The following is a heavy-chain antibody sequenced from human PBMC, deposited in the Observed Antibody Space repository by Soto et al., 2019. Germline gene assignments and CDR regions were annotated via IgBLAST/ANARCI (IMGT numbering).Heavy chain of an antibody. CDR2: ISYDGSDK. J-gene: IGHJ6*02. CDR1: GFTFGDYA. Sequence: GGSVRLACTASGFTFGDYAMSWVRQAPGKGLEWVALISYDGSDKNYGDSVKGRFTISRDNSKNTLYLQMDSLRAEDTAMYYCATGRKWEHSYGMAVWGQGTTVTVSS. CDR3: ATGRKWEHSYGMAV. V-gene: IGHV3-30-3*01. D-gene: IGHD1-26*01.